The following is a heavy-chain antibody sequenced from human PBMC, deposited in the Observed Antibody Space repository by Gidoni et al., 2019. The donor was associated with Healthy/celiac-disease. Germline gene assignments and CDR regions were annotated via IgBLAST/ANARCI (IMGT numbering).Heavy chain of an antibody. V-gene: IGHV3-21*01. D-gene: IGHD3-22*01. CDR2: ISSSSSYI. J-gene: IGHJ4*02. CDR3: ARDRIPHSSGYDFDY. Sequence: EVQLVESGGVLVKPGGFLRLSCAASGFTFSSYSMNWVRQAPGKGLEWVSSISSSSSYIYYADSVKGRITIARDNAKNSLYLQMNSMRAEDTAVYYCARDRIPHSSGYDFDYWGQGTLVTVSS. CDR1: GFTFSSYS.